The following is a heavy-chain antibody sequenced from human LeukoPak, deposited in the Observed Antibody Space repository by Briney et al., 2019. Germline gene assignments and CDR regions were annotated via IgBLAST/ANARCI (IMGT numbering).Heavy chain of an antibody. V-gene: IGHV4-39*07. J-gene: IGHJ6*03. D-gene: IGHD2-8*02. CDR3: ARDWSHYYHMDV. Sequence: SETLSLTCTVSGGSISSSSYYWGWIRQPPGKGLEWIGSIYYSGSTYYNPSLKSRVTISVDTSKNQFSLKLSSVTAADTAVYYCARDWSHYYHMDVWGKGTTVTVSS. CDR1: GGSISSSSYY. CDR2: IYYSGST.